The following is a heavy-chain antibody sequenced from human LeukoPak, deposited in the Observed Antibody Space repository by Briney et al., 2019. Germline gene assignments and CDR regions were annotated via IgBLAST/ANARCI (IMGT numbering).Heavy chain of an antibody. CDR3: AAENRGGPFYFDS. CDR1: GYSIRSGYY. CDR2: IYHTGST. J-gene: IGHJ4*02. Sequence: SETLSLTCTVSGYSIRSGYYWGWIRQPPGKGLEWIGSIYHTGSTYYNPSLKSRVTISVDTSKNQFSLNLSSVTAADTAVYYCAAENRGGPFYFDSWGQGTLVTVSS. V-gene: IGHV4-38-2*02. D-gene: IGHD1-26*01.